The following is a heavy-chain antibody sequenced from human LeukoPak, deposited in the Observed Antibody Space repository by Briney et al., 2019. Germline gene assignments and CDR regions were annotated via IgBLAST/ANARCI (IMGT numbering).Heavy chain of an antibody. CDR3: ARHDLNYYDSSGYYFSSFDY. V-gene: IGHV4-39*01. Sequence: PSETLSLTCTVSGGSISSGIYYWSWIRQPPGKGLEWIGYIYYSGSTYYNPSLKSRVTISVDTSKNQFSLKLSSVTAADTAVYYCARHDLNYYDSSGYYFSSFDYWGQGTLVTVSS. J-gene: IGHJ4*02. D-gene: IGHD3-22*01. CDR1: GGSISSGIYY. CDR2: IYYSGST.